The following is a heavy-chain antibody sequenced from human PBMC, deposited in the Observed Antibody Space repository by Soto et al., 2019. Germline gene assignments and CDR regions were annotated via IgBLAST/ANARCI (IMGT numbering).Heavy chain of an antibody. CDR2: IYYSGST. J-gene: IGHJ3*02. CDR3: ARGLDDSRGGDAFDI. V-gene: IGHV4-30-4*01. D-gene: IGHD3-22*01. CDR1: GSSISSGDYY. Sequence: QVQLQESGPGLVKPSQTLSLTCTVSGSSISSGDYYWSWIRQPPGKGLEWIGYIYYSGSTYYNPSLKSRVTISVDTSKNQFSLKLSSVTAADTAVYYCARGLDDSRGGDAFDIWGQGTMVTVSS.